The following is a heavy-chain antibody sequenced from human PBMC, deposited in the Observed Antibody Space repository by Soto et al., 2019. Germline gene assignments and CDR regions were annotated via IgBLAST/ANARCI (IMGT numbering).Heavy chain of an antibody. CDR2: IYYSGGT. CDR1: GGSISSGGYY. J-gene: IGHJ5*02. Sequence: SETLYLTCTVSGGSISSGGYYWSWIRQHPGKGLEWIGYIYYSGGTYYNPSLKSRVTISVDTSKNQFSLKLSSVTAADTAVYYCARDVPTPADIAARPSHRFDPWGQGTLVTVSS. D-gene: IGHD6-6*01. CDR3: ARDVPTPADIAARPSHRFDP. V-gene: IGHV4-31*03.